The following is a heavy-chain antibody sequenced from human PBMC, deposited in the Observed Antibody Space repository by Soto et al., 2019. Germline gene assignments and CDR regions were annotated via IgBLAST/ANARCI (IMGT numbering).Heavy chain of an antibody. CDR2: ISTNGGST. Sequence: GGSLSLSCSASGFTFSIYAMHWVRQAPGKGLEYVSSISTNGGSTDYEDSVKGRFTISRDNSKNTVYLQMSSLRVEDTAVYYCVKGEYYYDSSGYYPFDYWGQGT. J-gene: IGHJ4*02. V-gene: IGHV3-64D*06. CDR3: VKGEYYYDSSGYYPFDY. CDR1: GFTFSIYA. D-gene: IGHD3-22*01.